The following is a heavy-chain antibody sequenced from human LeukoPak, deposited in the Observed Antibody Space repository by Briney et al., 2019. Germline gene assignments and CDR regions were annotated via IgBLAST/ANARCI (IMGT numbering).Heavy chain of an antibody. CDR1: GGTFSSYA. Sequence: ASVKVSCKASGGTFSSYAISWVRQAPGQGLEWMGIINPSGGSTSYAQKFQGRVTMTRDTSTSTVYMELSSLRSEDTAVYYCARDLHDYGGFDPWGQGTLVTVSS. CDR3: ARDLHDYGGFDP. V-gene: IGHV1-46*01. D-gene: IGHD4-17*01. J-gene: IGHJ5*02. CDR2: INPSGGST.